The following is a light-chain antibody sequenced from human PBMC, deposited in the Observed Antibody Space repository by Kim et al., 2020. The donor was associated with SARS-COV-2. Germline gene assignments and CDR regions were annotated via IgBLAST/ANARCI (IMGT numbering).Light chain of an antibody. CDR1: SSDIGEFDY. V-gene: IGLV2-14*01. CDR3: ASFKMGDRV. J-gene: IGLJ3*02. CDR2: EIN. Sequence: QSALSQPASVSGSPGQTVTIPCTGSSSDIGEFDYVSWYQQYPGEPPKLIIYEINKRPSGISFRFSGSKSGVTASLTISGLQAEDECHYYCASFKMGDRVFGGGTQLTVL.